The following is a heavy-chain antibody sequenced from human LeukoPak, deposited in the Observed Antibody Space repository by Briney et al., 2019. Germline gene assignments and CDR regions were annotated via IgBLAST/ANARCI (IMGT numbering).Heavy chain of an antibody. V-gene: IGHV1-3*01. CDR1: GYTFTSYA. D-gene: IGHD3-3*01. J-gene: IGHJ4*02. CDR2: INAGNGNT. CDR3: ARAPILYYDFWSGPIPYYFDY. Sequence: ASVKVSCKASGYTFTSYAMHWVRQAPGQRLERMGWINAGNGNTKYSQKFQGRVTITRDTSASTAYMELSSLRSEDTAVYYCARAPILYYDFWSGPIPYYFDYWGQGTLVTVSS.